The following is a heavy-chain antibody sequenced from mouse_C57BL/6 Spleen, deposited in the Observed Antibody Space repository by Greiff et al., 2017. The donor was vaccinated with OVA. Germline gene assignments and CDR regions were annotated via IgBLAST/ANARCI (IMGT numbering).Heavy chain of an antibody. V-gene: IGHV1-50*01. Sequence: VQLQQPGAELVKPGASVKLSCKASGYTFTSYWMQWVKQRPGQGLEWIGEIDPSDSYTTYNQKFKGKATLTVDTSSSTAYMQLSSLTSEDSAVYYCARCYGSSDGAMDYWGQGTSVTVSS. CDR1: GYTFTSYW. D-gene: IGHD1-1*01. J-gene: IGHJ4*01. CDR2: IDPSDSYT. CDR3: ARCYGSSDGAMDY.